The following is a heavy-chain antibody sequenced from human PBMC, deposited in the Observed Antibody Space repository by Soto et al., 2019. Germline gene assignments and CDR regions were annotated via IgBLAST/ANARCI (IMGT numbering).Heavy chain of an antibody. D-gene: IGHD3-22*01. CDR1: GGTFSSYA. CDR3: ARTGDSGYEAGVFDY. J-gene: IGHJ4*02. V-gene: IGHV1-69*01. Sequence: QVQLVQSGAEVKKPGSSVKVSCKASGGTFSSYAISWVRQAPGQGLEWMGGIIPIFGTANYEQKFQGRVTITADESKSTAYMELSRLRYEDTAVYYCARTGDSGYEAGVFDYWGQGTLVTVSS. CDR2: IIPIFGTA.